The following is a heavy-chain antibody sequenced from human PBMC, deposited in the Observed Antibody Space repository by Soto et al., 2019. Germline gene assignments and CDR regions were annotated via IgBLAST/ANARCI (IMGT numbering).Heavy chain of an antibody. J-gene: IGHJ4*02. CDR2: IVVCSGNT. CDR3: AAGRYSYGYYFDY. D-gene: IGHD5-18*01. CDR1: GYTFTSYG. V-gene: IGHV1-58*02. Sequence: ASVKVSCKASGYTFTSYGISWVRQAPGQRLEWIGWIVVCSGNTNYAQKFQERVTITRDMSTSTAYMELSSLRSEDTAVYYCAAGRYSYGYYFDYWGQGTLVTVSS.